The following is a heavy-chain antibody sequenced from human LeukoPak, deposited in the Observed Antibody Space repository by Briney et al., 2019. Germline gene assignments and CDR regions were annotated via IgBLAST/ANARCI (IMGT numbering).Heavy chain of an antibody. CDR3: ARRRYYDSSGYLE. CDR1: GDSVSRSDSY. V-gene: IGHV4-39*01. CDR2: IYYSGRT. Sequence: SKTLSLTCTIFGDSVSRSDSYWDWIRQPPGKGLEWIGTIYYSGRTYYSPSLKSRVTLSVDMSNNQFSLTLSSVTAADTALYFCARRRYYDSSGYLEWGQGTLVTVSS. J-gene: IGHJ1*01. D-gene: IGHD3-22*01.